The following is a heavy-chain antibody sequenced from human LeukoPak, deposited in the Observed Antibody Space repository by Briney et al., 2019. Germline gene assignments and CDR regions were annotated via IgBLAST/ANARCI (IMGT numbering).Heavy chain of an antibody. D-gene: IGHD3-22*01. Sequence: GGSLRLSCAASGFTFSSYGMYWVRQAPGKGLEWVAVISSDGNNKNYVDSVKGRFTFSRDNSKNTLYLQMNSLRAEDTAVYYCAKGNDIGGYYYPHFDYWGQGTLVTVSS. CDR1: GFTFSSYG. CDR2: ISSDGNNK. CDR3: AKGNDIGGYYYPHFDY. J-gene: IGHJ4*02. V-gene: IGHV3-30*18.